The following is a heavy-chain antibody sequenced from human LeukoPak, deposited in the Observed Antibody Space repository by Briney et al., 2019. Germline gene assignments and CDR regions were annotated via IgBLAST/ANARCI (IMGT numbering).Heavy chain of an antibody. Sequence: ASVKVPCKASGGTFSSYAISWVRQAPGQGLEWMGWISAYNGNTNSAQKFQGRVSMTTDTSTSTAYMELRSLRSDDTAVYYCARDDYYGSGSYYSGRPDGFDIWGQGTVVTVSS. V-gene: IGHV1-18*01. CDR1: GGTFSSYA. CDR2: ISAYNGNT. CDR3: ARDDYYGSGSYYSGRPDGFDI. D-gene: IGHD3-10*01. J-gene: IGHJ3*02.